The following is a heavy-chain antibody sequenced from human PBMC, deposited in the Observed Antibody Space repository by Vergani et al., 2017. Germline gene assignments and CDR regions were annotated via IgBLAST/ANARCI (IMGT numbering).Heavy chain of an antibody. Sequence: QVQLVQSGSELKKPGASVKVSCKASGYTFTSYYMHWVRQAPGQGLEWMGIINPSGGSTSYAQKFQGRVTITADTSTDTAYMELSSLRSEDTAVYYCARDLGRFSYFDYWGQGTLVTVSS. J-gene: IGHJ4*02. CDR2: INPSGGST. CDR1: GYTFTSYY. V-gene: IGHV1-46*01. CDR3: ARDLGRFSYFDY. D-gene: IGHD7-27*01.